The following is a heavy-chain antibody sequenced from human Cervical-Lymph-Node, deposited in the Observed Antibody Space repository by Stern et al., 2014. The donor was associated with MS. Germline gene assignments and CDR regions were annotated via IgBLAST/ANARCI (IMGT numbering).Heavy chain of an antibody. D-gene: IGHD3/OR15-3a*01. CDR3: AAGTVYYYYGMDV. V-gene: IGHV1-58*01. CDR1: GFTFTSSA. J-gene: IGHJ6*02. CDR2: IVVGSGNT. Sequence: QLVESGPAVKQPGISVKVSCKASGFTFTSSAVQWVRQARGQRLEWVGWIVVGSGNTNYAQKFQERVTITRDMSTSTAYMELSSLRSEDTAVYYCAAGTVYYYYGMDVWGQGTTVTVSS.